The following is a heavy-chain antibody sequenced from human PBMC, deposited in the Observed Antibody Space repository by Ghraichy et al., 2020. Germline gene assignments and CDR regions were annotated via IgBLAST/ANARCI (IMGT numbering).Heavy chain of an antibody. Sequence: SETLSLTCTVSGGSISSSSYYWGWIRQPPGKGLEWIGSIYYSGSTYYNPSLKSRVTISVDTSKNQFSLKLSSVTAADTAVYYCARRTGDGYNNPNNRGAFGIWGQGTMVTVSS. D-gene: IGHD5-24*01. J-gene: IGHJ3*02. V-gene: IGHV4-39*01. CDR3: ARRTGDGYNNPNNRGAFGI. CDR2: IYYSGST. CDR1: GGSISSSSYY.